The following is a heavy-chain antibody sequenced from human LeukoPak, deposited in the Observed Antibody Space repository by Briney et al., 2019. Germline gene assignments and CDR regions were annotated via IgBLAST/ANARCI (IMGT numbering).Heavy chain of an antibody. CDR2: ISGYDGHT. V-gene: IGHV1-18*01. CDR3: ARDEKFDGSGYIGDP. Sequence: ASVKVSCKASGYSFFTYDVNWVRQTPGQGLEWMGWISGYDGHTIYAQKFQGRVTMTTDTSTRTAYMELRSLRSDDTAVYYCARDEKFDGSGYIGDPWGQGTLVTVSS. CDR1: GYSFFTYD. D-gene: IGHD3-22*01. J-gene: IGHJ5*02.